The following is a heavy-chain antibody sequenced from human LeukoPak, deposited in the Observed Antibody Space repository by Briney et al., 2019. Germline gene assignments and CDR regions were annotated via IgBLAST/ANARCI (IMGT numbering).Heavy chain of an antibody. CDR2: IVVGSGNT. D-gene: IGHD6-13*01. CDR3: AADSTQQLSA. CDR1: GFTLSSSA. V-gene: IGHV1-58*02. J-gene: IGHJ5*02. Sequence: SVMVSCKASGFTLSSSAMQWVRQARGQRLEWIGWIVVGSGNTNYAQKFQERVTITRDMSTSTAYMELSSLRSEDTAVYYCAADSTQQLSAWGQGTLVTVTS.